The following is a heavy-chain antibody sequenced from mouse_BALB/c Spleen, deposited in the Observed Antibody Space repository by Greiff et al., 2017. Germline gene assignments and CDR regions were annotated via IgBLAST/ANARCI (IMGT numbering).Heavy chain of an antibody. CDR1: GYTFTSYW. V-gene: IGHV1-69*02. Sequence: VQLQESGAELVKPGASVKLSCKASGYTFTSYWMHWVKQRPGQGLEWIGEIDPSDSYTNYNQKFKGKATLTVDKSSSTAYMQLSSLTSEDSAVYYCARGIYYGKDYWYFDVWGAGTTVTVSS. D-gene: IGHD2-1*01. J-gene: IGHJ1*01. CDR3: ARGIYYGKDYWYFDV. CDR2: IDPSDSYT.